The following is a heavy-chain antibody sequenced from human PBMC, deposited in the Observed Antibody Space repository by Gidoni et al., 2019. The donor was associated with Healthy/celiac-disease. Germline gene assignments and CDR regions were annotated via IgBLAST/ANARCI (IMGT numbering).Heavy chain of an antibody. D-gene: IGHD4-17*01. CDR1: GFTVSSND. Sequence: EVQLVVSGGGLFQPGGSLRLSCASSGFTVSSNDLGWVRQAPGKGLEWVSVIYSGGRTYHADAVKGRFTISRDNSKNTLYLQRNSLRDEDTAVYYCARGDYGDYWYFDIWGRGTLVTVSS. CDR3: ARGDYGDYWYFDI. V-gene: IGHV3-53*01. J-gene: IGHJ2*01. CDR2: IYSGGRT.